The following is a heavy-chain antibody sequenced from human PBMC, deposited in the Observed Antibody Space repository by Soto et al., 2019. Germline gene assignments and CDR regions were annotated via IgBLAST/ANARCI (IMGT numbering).Heavy chain of an antibody. CDR3: ARGQPGSKPGRGVTKREVCAFDI. V-gene: IGHV4-34*01. CDR1: GGSFSGYY. Sequence: PSETLSLTCAVYGGSFSGYYWRWIRQPPGKGLEWIGEINHSGSTNYNPSLKSRVTISVDTSKNQFSLKLSSVTAADTAVYYCARGQPGSKPGRGVTKREVCAFDIWGQGTMVTVSS. J-gene: IGHJ3*02. CDR2: INHSGST. D-gene: IGHD4-4*01.